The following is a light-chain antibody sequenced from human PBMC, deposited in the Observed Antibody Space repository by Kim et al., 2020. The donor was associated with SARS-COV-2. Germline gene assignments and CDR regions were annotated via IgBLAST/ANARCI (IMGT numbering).Light chain of an antibody. CDR2: SNN. J-gene: IGLJ3*02. CDR1: SSNIGSNT. Sequence: QSVLTQPPSASGTPGQRVTISCSGSSSNIGSNTVNWYQQLPGTAPKLLIYSNNQRPSGVPDRFSGSKSGTSASLAISGLQSEDEADYYCAAWDDSLNGCLSGGGTKLTVL. V-gene: IGLV1-44*01. CDR3: AAWDDSLNGCL.